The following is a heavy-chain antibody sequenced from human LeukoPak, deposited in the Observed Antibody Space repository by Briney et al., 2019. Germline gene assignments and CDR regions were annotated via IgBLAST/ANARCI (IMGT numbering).Heavy chain of an antibody. J-gene: IGHJ6*03. CDR1: GFTFSSYG. D-gene: IGHD6-13*01. V-gene: IGHV3-30*03. CDR3: AREGFTSSWLYYYYYMDV. CDR2: ISNEASTQ. Sequence: AGGSLRLSCAASGFTFSSYGMHWVRQAPGEGLEWVAVISNEASTQYYADSVKGRFTISRDNSKNGLYLQMNSLRPEDTAIYYCAREGFTSSWLYYYYYMDVWDKGTTVTVSS.